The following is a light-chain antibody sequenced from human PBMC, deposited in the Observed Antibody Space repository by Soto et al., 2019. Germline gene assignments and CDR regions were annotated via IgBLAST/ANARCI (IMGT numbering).Light chain of an antibody. V-gene: IGLV2-8*01. CDR3: SSYAGSNNFVG. CDR1: SSEVGGYNY. CDR2: EVS. J-gene: IGLJ2*01. Sequence: QSALTQPPSASGSPGQSVTISCTGTSSEVGGYNYVSWYQQHPGKAPKLMIYEVSKRPSGVPDRFSGSKSGNTASLTVSGLQAEDEADYYCSSYAGSNNFVGFGGGTKVTVL.